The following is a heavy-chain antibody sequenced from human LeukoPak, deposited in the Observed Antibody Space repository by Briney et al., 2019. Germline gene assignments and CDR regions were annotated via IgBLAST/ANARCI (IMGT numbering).Heavy chain of an antibody. CDR3: ARVVFRDFWSGYYVYFDY. J-gene: IGHJ4*02. Sequence: ASVKVSCKASGYTFTSYGISWVRQAPGQGLEWMGWVSAYNGNTNYAQKLQGRVTMTTDTSTSTAYMELRSLRSDDTAVYYCARVVFRDFWSGYYVYFDYWGQGTLVTVSS. V-gene: IGHV1-18*01. CDR2: VSAYNGNT. CDR1: GYTFTSYG. D-gene: IGHD3-3*01.